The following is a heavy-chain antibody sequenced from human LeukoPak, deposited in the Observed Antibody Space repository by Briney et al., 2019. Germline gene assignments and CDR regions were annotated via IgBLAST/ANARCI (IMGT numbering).Heavy chain of an antibody. Sequence: GGSLRLSCAASGFTFSSYGMHWVRQAPGKGLEWVAVISYDGSNKYYADSVKGRFTISRDNSKNTLYLQMNSLRAEDTAVYCCAKVRVVAAALGSFDYWGQGTLVTVSS. CDR2: ISYDGSNK. D-gene: IGHD6-13*01. CDR3: AKVRVVAAALGSFDY. CDR1: GFTFSSYG. V-gene: IGHV3-30*18. J-gene: IGHJ4*02.